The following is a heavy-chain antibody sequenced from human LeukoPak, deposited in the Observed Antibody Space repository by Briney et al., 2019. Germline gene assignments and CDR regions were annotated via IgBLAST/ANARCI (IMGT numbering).Heavy chain of an antibody. Sequence: GGSLRLSCAVSGFDFSTYWMNWVRQAPGKGLVWVSHIKSDGSTTSYADSVKGRFTIFRDNAKNTLYLQMNSLRAEDTAVYYCARDRYGDGLDYWGQGTLVTVSS. D-gene: IGHD3-9*01. J-gene: IGHJ4*02. CDR3: ARDRYGDGLDY. V-gene: IGHV3-74*01. CDR1: GFDFSTYW. CDR2: IKSDGSTT.